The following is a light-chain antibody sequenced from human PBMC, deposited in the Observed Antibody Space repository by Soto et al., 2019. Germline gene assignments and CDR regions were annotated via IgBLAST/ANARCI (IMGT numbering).Light chain of an antibody. CDR3: QHYGDSSWT. CDR1: QSLSKY. V-gene: IGKV3-20*01. Sequence: EIVLTQSPATLSLSPGERSTLSCRASQSLSKYLVWYQQKPGQAPRLLIFGTSNRAPGTSDRFSGSGSGTDFTLTISRLEPEDVAVYYCQHYGDSSWTVGQGTKVDIK. CDR2: GTS. J-gene: IGKJ1*01.